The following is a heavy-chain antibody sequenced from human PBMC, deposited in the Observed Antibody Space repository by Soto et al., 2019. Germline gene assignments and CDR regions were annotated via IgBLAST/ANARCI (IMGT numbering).Heavy chain of an antibody. J-gene: IGHJ4*02. CDR2: INHSGST. CDR3: APRKDCSSTSCYHGSGGFDY. Sequence: QVQLQQWGAGLLKPSETLSLTCAVYGGSFSGYYWSWIRQPPGKGLEWIGEINHSGSTNYNPSLKSRVTISVDTSKNQFSLKLSSVTAADTAVYYCAPRKDCSSTSCYHGSGGFDYWGQGTLVTVSS. CDR1: GGSFSGYY. V-gene: IGHV4-34*01. D-gene: IGHD2-2*01.